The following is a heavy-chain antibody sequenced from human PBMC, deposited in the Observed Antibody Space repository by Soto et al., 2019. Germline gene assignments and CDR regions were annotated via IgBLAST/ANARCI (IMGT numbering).Heavy chain of an antibody. CDR3: ARATYTSGGSPTFAMDD. CDR1: GYTFSSNA. J-gene: IGHJ6*02. D-gene: IGHD3-10*01. V-gene: IGHV1-3*01. Sequence: QVHLVQSGAEVKEPGASVRVSCKASGYTFSSNAIHWVRQAPGQELEWMGWINGGNGYAKYSQNFQDRVTLTRDASASTTYMELSTLRSEDTAIFYCARATYTSGGSPTFAMDDWGQGTTVTVSS. CDR2: INGGNGYA.